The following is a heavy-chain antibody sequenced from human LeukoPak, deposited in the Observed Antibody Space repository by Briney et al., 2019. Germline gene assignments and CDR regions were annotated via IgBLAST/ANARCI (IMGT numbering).Heavy chain of an antibody. J-gene: IGHJ4*02. CDR3: GKRGVSGYDFDY. V-gene: IGHV3-30*18. Sequence: GGSLRLSCAASGFSFSNYGMHWVRQAPGKGLDWVAFISYAGSNKYYADSVKGRFTISRDNFKNTLYLQMNSLRDEDTAVYYCGKRGVSGYDFDYWVQGTMVTVSS. CDR1: GFSFSNYG. CDR2: ISYAGSNK. D-gene: IGHD5-12*01.